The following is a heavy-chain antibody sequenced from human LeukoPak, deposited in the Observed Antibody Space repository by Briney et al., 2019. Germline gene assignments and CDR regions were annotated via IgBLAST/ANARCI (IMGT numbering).Heavy chain of an antibody. Sequence: GRSLRLSCAASEFTFSSYGMHWVRQAPGKGLEWVAVISYDGSNKYYADSVKGRFTISRDNAKNSLYLQMNSLRDEDTAVYYCARSTSTWYGYWGQGTLVTVSS. CDR2: ISYDGSNK. J-gene: IGHJ4*02. CDR3: ARSTSTWYGY. D-gene: IGHD6-13*01. CDR1: EFTFSSYG. V-gene: IGHV3-30*03.